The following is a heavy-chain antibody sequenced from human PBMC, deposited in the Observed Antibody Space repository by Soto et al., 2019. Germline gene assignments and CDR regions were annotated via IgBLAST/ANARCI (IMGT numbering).Heavy chain of an antibody. CDR2: ISAYNGNT. CDR3: ASSDSGYDWRDWFDP. CDR1: GYTFTSYG. V-gene: IGHV1-18*04. J-gene: IGHJ5*02. Sequence: QVQLVQSGAEVKKPGASVKVSCKASGYTFTSYGISWVRQAPGQGLEWMGWISAYNGNTNYAQKLQGRVTMTTDTSTSTAYMELRSLRSDDTAVYYCASSDSGYDWRDWFDPWGQGTLVTVSS. D-gene: IGHD5-12*01.